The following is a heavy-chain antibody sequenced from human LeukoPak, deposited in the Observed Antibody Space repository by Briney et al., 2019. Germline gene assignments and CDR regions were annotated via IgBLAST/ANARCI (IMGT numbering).Heavy chain of an antibody. J-gene: IGHJ3*02. CDR3: ARERQDTVIHSGAFDI. CDR2: IASDGSHT. CDR1: GFTFSNYF. D-gene: IGHD2-21*02. Sequence: TGGSLRLSCAASGFTFSNYFMHWVRQAPGKGLEWVADIASDGSHTFYVESVKGRFTISRDKSKNTLYLQMNSLRAEDTAVYFCARERQDTVIHSGAFDIWGQGTMVTVSS. V-gene: IGHV3-30*04.